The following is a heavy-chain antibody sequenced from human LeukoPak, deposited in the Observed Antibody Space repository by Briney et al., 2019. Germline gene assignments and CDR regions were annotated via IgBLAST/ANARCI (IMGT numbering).Heavy chain of an antibody. CDR2: IKRDGSEK. CDR1: GFTFSSYW. D-gene: IGHD3-16*02. V-gene: IGHV3-7*04. CDR3: ARVGGVIVPRPFEY. Sequence: GGSLRLSCAASGFTFSSYWMSWVRQAPGKGLEWVANIKRDGSEKFYVDSVKGRFTISRDNTKNSLYLQMNSLRAEDTAVYCCARVGGVIVPRPFEYWGQGTLVTVSS. J-gene: IGHJ4*02.